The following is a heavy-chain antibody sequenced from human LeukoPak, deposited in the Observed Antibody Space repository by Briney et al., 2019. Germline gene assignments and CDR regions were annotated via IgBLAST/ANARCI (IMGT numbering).Heavy chain of an antibody. V-gene: IGHV3-48*01. J-gene: IGHJ2*01. CDR1: GFTVSSYS. CDR2: IDTSSATI. CDR3: ARDLRAPTWYFDL. Sequence: GGSLRLSCAASGFTVSSYSMNWVRQAPGKGLGWISYIDTSSATIYYADSVKGRFTISRDNAENSLYLQMNSLRAEDTAVYYCARDLRAPTWYFDLWGRGTLVTVSS.